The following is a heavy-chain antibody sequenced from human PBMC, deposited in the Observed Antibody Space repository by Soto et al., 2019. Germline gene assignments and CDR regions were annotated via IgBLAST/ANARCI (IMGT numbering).Heavy chain of an antibody. CDR1: GFTFSSYG. CDR3: AKGDALLRYFDGSGGYYYGMDV. J-gene: IGHJ6*02. V-gene: IGHV3-30*18. CDR2: ISYDGSNK. Sequence: GGSLRLSCVASGFTFSSYGMHWVRQAPGKGLEWVAVISYDGSNKYYADSVKGRFTISRDNSKNTLYLQMNSLRAEDTAVYYCAKGDALLRYFDGSGGYYYGMDVWGQGTTVTVSS. D-gene: IGHD3-9*01.